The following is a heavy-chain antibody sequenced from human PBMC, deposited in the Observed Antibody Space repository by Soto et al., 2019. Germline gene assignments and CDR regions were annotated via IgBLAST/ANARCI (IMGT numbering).Heavy chain of an antibody. J-gene: IGHJ3*02. D-gene: IGHD2-8*01. CDR1: GFTFSSYG. Sequence: GGSLRLSCAASGFTFSSYGMHWVRQAPGKGLEWVAVIWYDGSNKYYADSVKGRFTISRDNSKNTLYLQMNSLRAEDTAVYYCARPMVYAYYAFDIWGQGTMVTVSS. CDR2: IWYDGSNK. V-gene: IGHV3-33*01. CDR3: ARPMVYAYYAFDI.